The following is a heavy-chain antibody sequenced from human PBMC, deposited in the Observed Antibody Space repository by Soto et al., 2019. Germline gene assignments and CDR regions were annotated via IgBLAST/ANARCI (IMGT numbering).Heavy chain of an antibody. Sequence: QVQLVQSGAEVKKPGSSVKVSCKASGGTFSSYAISWVRQAPGQGLEWMGGIIPIFGTANYAQKFQGRVTITADESTSTAYMELSSLRSEDTAVYYCARDHLPYYYDSSGSRGVDFDYWGQGTLVTVSS. CDR1: GGTFSSYA. D-gene: IGHD3-22*01. CDR3: ARDHLPYYYDSSGSRGVDFDY. J-gene: IGHJ4*02. V-gene: IGHV1-69*01. CDR2: IIPIFGTA.